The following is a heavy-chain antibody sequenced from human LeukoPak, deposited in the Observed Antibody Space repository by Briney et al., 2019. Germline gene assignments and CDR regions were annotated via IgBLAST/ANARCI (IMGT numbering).Heavy chain of an antibody. CDR2: WQTTKPNSCTT. Sequence: GGSLRLFCAACGFVLSDHHMHGVRQAPGEGVEWVVRWQTTKPNSCTTDYAASVKGRFTISRDDSKNSLYLQLNSLKTEDTAAYYCVRVVTTSSGWYHFDNWGQGTLVTVSS. D-gene: IGHD6-13*01. CDR3: VRVVTTSSGWYHFDN. CDR1: GFVLSDHH. J-gene: IGHJ4*02. V-gene: IGHV3-72*01.